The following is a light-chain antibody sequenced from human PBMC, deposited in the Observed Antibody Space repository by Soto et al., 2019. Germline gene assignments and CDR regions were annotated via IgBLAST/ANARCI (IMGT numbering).Light chain of an antibody. J-gene: IGKJ2*01. V-gene: IGKV3-15*01. CDR3: QQYYRYLT. CDR2: GAS. Sequence: EIVMTQSPATLSVSPGERATLSCRASQSVSSNLAWYQQKPGQAPRLLIYGASTRATGIPARFSGSGSGTEFTLTISSLQSEDFATYYCQQYYRYLTFGQGTKLEI. CDR1: QSVSSN.